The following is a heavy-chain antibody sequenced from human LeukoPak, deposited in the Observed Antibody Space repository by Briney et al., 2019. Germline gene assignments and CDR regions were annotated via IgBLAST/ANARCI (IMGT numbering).Heavy chain of an antibody. Sequence: SETLSLTCTVSGGSVSSGSYYWSWIRQPPGKGLELIGNIYYTGSTNYNPSLKSGVTISVDTSKNQFSLKLSSVTAADTAVYYRARGPPDGDYFDYWGQGTLVTVSS. CDR3: ARGPPDGDYFDY. V-gene: IGHV4-61*01. CDR1: GGSVSSGSYY. J-gene: IGHJ4*02. CDR2: IYYTGST. D-gene: IGHD4-17*01.